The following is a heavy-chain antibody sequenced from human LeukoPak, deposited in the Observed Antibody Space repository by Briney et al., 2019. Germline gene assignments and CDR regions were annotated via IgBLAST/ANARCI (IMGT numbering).Heavy chain of an antibody. J-gene: IGHJ4*02. D-gene: IGHD6-6*01. V-gene: IGHV1-2*02. CDR2: IDPKSGGT. CDR3: ARDLSTSYYFDY. CDR1: GYTFTGYY. Sequence: ASVKVSCKTSGYTFTGYYLHWVRQAPGQGLERMGWIDPKSGGTKYAQKFLGRFTMTRDTSVTTVYMELTGLTSDDTAVYHCARDLSTSYYFDYWGQGTLVTVSS.